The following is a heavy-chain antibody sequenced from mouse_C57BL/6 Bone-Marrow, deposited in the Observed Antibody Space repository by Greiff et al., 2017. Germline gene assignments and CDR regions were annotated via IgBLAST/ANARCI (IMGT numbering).Heavy chain of an antibody. CDR1: GYTFTDHT. V-gene: IGHV1-78*01. J-gene: IGHJ4*01. CDR2: IYPRDGST. Sequence: VQLQQSDAELVKPGASVTISCKVSGYTFTDHTIHWMKQRPAQGLAWIGYIYPRDGSTKYNEKFKGKATLTADKSSSTAYMQLNSLTSEYSAVYFCARKGWGYAMDYWGQGTSVTVSS. D-gene: IGHD3-3*01. CDR3: ARKGWGYAMDY.